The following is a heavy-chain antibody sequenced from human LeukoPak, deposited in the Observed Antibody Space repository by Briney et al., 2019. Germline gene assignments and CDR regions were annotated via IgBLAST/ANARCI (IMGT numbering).Heavy chain of an antibody. V-gene: IGHV4-61*08. CDR2: IYHSGST. D-gene: IGHD6-13*01. CDR1: GASVSSSGYY. J-gene: IGHJ4*02. Sequence: SETLSLTCTVSGASVSSSGYYWSWIRQPPGKGLEWIGYIYHSGSTNYNPSLKSRVTISVDTSKNQFSLKLTSMTAADTAVYYCGRETVAATGTSVFFDYWGQGTLVTVSS. CDR3: GRETVAATGTSVFFDY.